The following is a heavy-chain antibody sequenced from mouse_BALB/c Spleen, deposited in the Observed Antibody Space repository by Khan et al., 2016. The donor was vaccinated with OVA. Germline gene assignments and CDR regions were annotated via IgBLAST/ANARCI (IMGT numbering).Heavy chain of an antibody. CDR3: AGGNYYGYYFDY. CDR1: GYSITSGYA. Sequence: EVQLVESGPGLVKPSQSLSLTCTVTGYSITSGYAWNWIRQFPGNKLEWMGYISYSDVTNYNPSLKSRIPITRDTSKNQFFLQLNTVTTKDTATYYCAGGNYYGYYFDYWGQGTTLTVSS. CDR2: ISYSDVT. D-gene: IGHD1-1*01. V-gene: IGHV3-2*02. J-gene: IGHJ2*01.